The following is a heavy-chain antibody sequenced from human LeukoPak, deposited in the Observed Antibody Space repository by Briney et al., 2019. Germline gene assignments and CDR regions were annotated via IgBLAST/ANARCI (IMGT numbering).Heavy chain of an antibody. CDR1: GFTFSSYC. J-gene: IGHJ4*02. D-gene: IGHD5-24*01. CDR2: ICGSGGST. Sequence: GGSLRLSCAASGFTFSSYCMSWVRQAPGEWLEWVSAICGSGGSTYYADSVKGRFTISRDNSKNTLYQQMNSLRAEDTAVYYCAKVHKGLGRDQAHRDGYNFDYWGQGTLVTVSS. CDR3: AKVHKGLGRDQAHRDGYNFDY. V-gene: IGHV3-23*01.